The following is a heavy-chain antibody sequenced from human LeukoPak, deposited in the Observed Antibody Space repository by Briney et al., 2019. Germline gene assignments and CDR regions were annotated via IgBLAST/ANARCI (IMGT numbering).Heavy chain of an antibody. Sequence: ASVKVSCKASGGTFSSYAISWVRQAPGQGLEWLGLINPSGGSTSYAQKFQGRVTMTRDMSTSTVYMELSSLRSEDTAVYYCARAGTAVDYWGQGTLVTVSS. J-gene: IGHJ4*02. CDR2: INPSGGST. CDR3: ARAGTAVDY. CDR1: GGTFSSYA. V-gene: IGHV1-46*01. D-gene: IGHD1-1*01.